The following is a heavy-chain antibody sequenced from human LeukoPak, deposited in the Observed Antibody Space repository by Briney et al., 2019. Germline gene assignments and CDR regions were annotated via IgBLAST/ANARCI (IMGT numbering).Heavy chain of an antibody. J-gene: IGHJ3*02. Sequence: PGGSLRLSCEASGFIFSSYEMNWVRQAPGKGLEWVSFISSSGRTMYYADSMKGRFTVSRDNAKNSVYLQMNSLRAEDTAVYYCARDLWYSGSRAPPRAFDIWGRGTTVSVS. CDR3: ARDLWYSGSRAPPRAFDI. V-gene: IGHV3-48*03. CDR2: ISSSGRTM. CDR1: GFIFSSYE. D-gene: IGHD1-26*01.